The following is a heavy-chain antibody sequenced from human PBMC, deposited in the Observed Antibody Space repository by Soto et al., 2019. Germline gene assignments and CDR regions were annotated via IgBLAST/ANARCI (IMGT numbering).Heavy chain of an antibody. Sequence: GGSLRPSCAASGFTFSSYAMGWVRQAPGKGLEWVSTLTRSGTTPYAESVRGRFTISRDNSKNTLYLQLDDPRAEDTAVYYCVREFAPGSPNYDYWGLGTLVTVSS. V-gene: IGHV3-23*01. CDR1: GFTFSSYA. CDR3: VREFAPGSPNYDY. CDR2: LTRSGTT. J-gene: IGHJ4*02. D-gene: IGHD3-10*01.